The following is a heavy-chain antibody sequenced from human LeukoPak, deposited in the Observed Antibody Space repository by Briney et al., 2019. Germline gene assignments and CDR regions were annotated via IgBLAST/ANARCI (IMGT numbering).Heavy chain of an antibody. CDR1: GYNFVGYY. CDR3: GRDWELRFHQGGLDY. J-gene: IGHJ4*02. CDR2: INPRDGET. V-gene: IGHV1-2*06. D-gene: IGHD3-3*01. Sequence: ASVKVSCKASGYNFVGYYIHWVRQAPGQGLEWMGRINPRDGETNFAQKFQGRVTMTSDTSISTAYMELSGLRSDDTAVYHCGRDWELRFHQGGLDYWGQGALVTVSS.